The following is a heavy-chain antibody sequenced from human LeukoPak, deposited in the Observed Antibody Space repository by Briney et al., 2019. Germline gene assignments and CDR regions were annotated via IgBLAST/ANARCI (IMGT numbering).Heavy chain of an antibody. Sequence: GGSLRLSCAASGFTFSSYAMSWVRQAQGKGLEWVSAISGSGGSTYYADSVKGRFTISRDNSKNTLYLQMNSLRAEDTAVYYCAKDRRGTVTYFDYWGQGTLVTVSS. D-gene: IGHD4-11*01. J-gene: IGHJ4*02. CDR1: GFTFSSYA. V-gene: IGHV3-23*01. CDR3: AKDRRGTVTYFDY. CDR2: ISGSGGST.